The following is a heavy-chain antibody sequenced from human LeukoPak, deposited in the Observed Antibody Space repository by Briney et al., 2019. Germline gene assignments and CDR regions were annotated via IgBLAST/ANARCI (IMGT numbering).Heavy chain of an antibody. CDR1: GYTFTGYY. D-gene: IGHD2-21*02. CDR2: INANSGGT. Sequence: ASVKVSCKAFGYTFTGYYMHWVRQAPGQGLEWMGWINANSGGTSYAQKFQGRVTMTRDTSISTAYMELSRLRSDDTAVYYCARGFYGSAYCGGDCFFYYWGQGSLVTVSS. CDR3: ARGFYGSAYCGGDCFFYY. J-gene: IGHJ4*02. V-gene: IGHV1-2*02.